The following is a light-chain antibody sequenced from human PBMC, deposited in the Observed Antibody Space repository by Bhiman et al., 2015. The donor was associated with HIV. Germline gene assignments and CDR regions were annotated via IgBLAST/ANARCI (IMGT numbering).Light chain of an antibody. J-gene: IGLJ1*01. Sequence: QSVLTQAPSASGTPGQRVTISCTGSTSNIGAGYDVHWYQQLPGTAPKLLIYRNSNRPSGVPDRFSGSKSGTSASLAITGLQAEDEADYYCQSYDRDLGGSVFGTGTKVTVL. CDR2: RNS. CDR3: QSYDRDLGGSV. CDR1: TSNIGAGYD. V-gene: IGLV1-40*01.